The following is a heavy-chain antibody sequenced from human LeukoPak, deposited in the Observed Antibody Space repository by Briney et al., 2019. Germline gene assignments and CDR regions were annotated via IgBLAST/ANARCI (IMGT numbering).Heavy chain of an antibody. Sequence: GGSLRLSCAASGFTFSSYSMNWVRQAPGKGLEWVSYISSSSSTIYYADSVKGRFTISRDNAKNSLYLQMNSLRAEDTAVYYCARLKPYGSGSSYFDYWGQGTLVTVSS. J-gene: IGHJ4*02. V-gene: IGHV3-48*01. CDR1: GFTFSSYS. CDR2: ISSSSSTI. D-gene: IGHD3-10*01. CDR3: ARLKPYGSGSSYFDY.